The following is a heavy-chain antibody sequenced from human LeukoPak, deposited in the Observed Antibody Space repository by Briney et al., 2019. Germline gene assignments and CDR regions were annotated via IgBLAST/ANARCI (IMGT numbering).Heavy chain of an antibody. CDR3: ARGRSSSANWFDP. J-gene: IGHJ5*02. D-gene: IGHD6-6*01. V-gene: IGHV1-69*05. CDR1: GGTFSSYA. CDR2: IIPILGTA. Sequence: SVELSCKASGGTFSSYAISWVRRAPGQRLEWMGGIIPILGTANYAQKFQGRVTITTDESTSTAYMELSSLRSEDTAVYYCARGRSSSANWFDPWGQGTLVTVSS.